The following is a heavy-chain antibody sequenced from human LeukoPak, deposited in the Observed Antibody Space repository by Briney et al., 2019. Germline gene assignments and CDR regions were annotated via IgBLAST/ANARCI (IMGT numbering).Heavy chain of an antibody. J-gene: IGHJ4*02. CDR3: ARGGLRAPYSY. Sequence: GRSLRLSCAASGFTFSSYGMHWVRQAPGKGLEWVAVIWYDGSNKYYADSVKGRFTISRDNSKNTLYLQMNSLRAEDTAVYYCARGGLRAPYSYWGQGTLVTVSS. V-gene: IGHV3-33*01. CDR2: IWYDGSNK. CDR1: GFTFSSYG. D-gene: IGHD5-12*01.